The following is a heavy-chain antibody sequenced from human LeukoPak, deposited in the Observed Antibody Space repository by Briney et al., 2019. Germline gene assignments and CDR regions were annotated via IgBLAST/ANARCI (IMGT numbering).Heavy chain of an antibody. Sequence: PGGSLRLSCVGSGFTFSRSAMSWVRQAPGKGLEWVSGISGGGGHTYYTDSVKGRFTISRDNSETTMYLQMNSLTTEDTAVYYCAKEGRLTVAAVVVENYFDFWGQGIPVVVS. CDR3: AKEGRLTVAAVVVENYFDF. CDR1: GFTFSRSA. D-gene: IGHD3-22*01. CDR2: ISGGGGHT. V-gene: IGHV3-23*01. J-gene: IGHJ4*02.